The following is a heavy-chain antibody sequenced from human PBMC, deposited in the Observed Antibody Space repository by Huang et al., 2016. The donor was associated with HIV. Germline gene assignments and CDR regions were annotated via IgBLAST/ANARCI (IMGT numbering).Heavy chain of an antibody. CDR3: ARAPHYGSGSYYY. Sequence: QVQLHQWGAGLLKPSETLSLTCAVYGGSFSGYSWSWLRQAPGKGLEWIGEITHSGSTNYNPSLKSRVTISEETSKNQFSLKLSSVTAADTAVYYCARAPHYGSGSYYYWGQGTLVTVSS. CDR1: GGSFSGYS. J-gene: IGHJ4*02. CDR2: ITHSGST. V-gene: IGHV4-34*01. D-gene: IGHD3-10*01.